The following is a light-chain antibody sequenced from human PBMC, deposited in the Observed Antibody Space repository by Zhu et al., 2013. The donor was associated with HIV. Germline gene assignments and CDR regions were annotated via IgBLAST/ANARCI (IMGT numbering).Light chain of an antibody. CDR3: QQYGSSPYT. V-gene: IGKV3-20*01. Sequence: EIVLTQSPATLSLSPGERATLSCRASQSVSSYLAWYQQKPGQAPRLLIYDASNRATGFPDRFSGSGSGTDFTLTISRLEPGDFAVYYCQQYGSSPYTFGQGTKLVIK. CDR2: DAS. J-gene: IGKJ2*01. CDR1: QSVSSY.